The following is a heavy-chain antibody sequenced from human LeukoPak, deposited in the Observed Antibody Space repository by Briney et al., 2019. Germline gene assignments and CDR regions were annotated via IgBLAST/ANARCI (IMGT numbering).Heavy chain of an antibody. D-gene: IGHD6-13*01. Sequence: PGGSLRLSCAASGFTFSSYWMSWVRQAPGKGLEWVSSISSSSSYIYYADSVKGRFTISRHNAKNSLYLQMNSLRAEDTAVCYCARISSSWHYFDYWGQGTLVTVSS. V-gene: IGHV3-21*01. CDR2: ISSSSSYI. CDR3: ARISSSWHYFDY. J-gene: IGHJ4*02. CDR1: GFTFSSYW.